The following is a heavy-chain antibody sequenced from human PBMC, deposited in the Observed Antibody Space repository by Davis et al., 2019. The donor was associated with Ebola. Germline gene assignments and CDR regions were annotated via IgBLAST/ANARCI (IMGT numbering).Heavy chain of an antibody. Sequence: SGPTLVKPTETLTLTCTVSGFSLSNARMGVSWIRQPPGKALEWLAHIFSNDEKSYSTSLKSRLTISKDTSKSQVVLTMTNMDPVDTATYFCARKDYRNDSFDYWGQGTLVTVSS. CDR3: ARKDYRNDSFDY. CDR2: IFSNDEK. D-gene: IGHD1-1*01. J-gene: IGHJ4*02. V-gene: IGHV2-26*01. CDR1: GFSLSNARMG.